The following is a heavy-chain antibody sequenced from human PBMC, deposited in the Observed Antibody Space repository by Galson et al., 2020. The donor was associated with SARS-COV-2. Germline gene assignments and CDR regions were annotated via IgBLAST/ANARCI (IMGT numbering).Heavy chain of an antibody. D-gene: IGHD3-10*01. V-gene: IGHV4-4*02. CDR2: IYHSGST. Sequence: SETLSLTCAVSGGSISSSNWWCWVRQPPGQGLEWIVEIYHSGSTNYNPSLKSRVTISVDKSKNQFSLKLSSVTAADTAVYYCARGVWGLWFGELFLYNWFDPWGQGTLVTVSS. CDR1: GGSISSSNW. J-gene: IGHJ5*02. CDR3: ARGVWGLWFGELFLYNWFDP.